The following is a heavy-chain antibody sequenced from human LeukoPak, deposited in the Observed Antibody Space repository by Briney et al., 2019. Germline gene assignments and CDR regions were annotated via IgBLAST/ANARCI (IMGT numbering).Heavy chain of an antibody. CDR2: ISSSSSYI. Sequence: GGSLRLSCAASGFTFSSYSMNWVRQAPGKGLEWVSSISSSSSYIYYADSVKGRFAISRDNAKNSLYLQMNSLRAEDTAVYYCARDKNWAAGDGAPNYYYYGMDVWGQGTTVTVSS. D-gene: IGHD7-27*01. V-gene: IGHV3-21*01. J-gene: IGHJ6*02. CDR3: ARDKNWAAGDGAPNYYYYGMDV. CDR1: GFTFSSYS.